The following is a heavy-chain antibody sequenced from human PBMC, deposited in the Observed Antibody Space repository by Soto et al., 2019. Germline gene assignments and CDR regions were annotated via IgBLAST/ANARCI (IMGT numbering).Heavy chain of an antibody. J-gene: IGHJ4*02. Sequence: GGSLRLSCAASGLSVSTNYVSWVRQAPGKGLECVSAISSGCSTNSADSVKGRFTVSRDSSKNTVFLQMNSLRAEDTAVYYCARDHRYGAQPKYWGQGTLVTVSS. D-gene: IGHD4-17*01. CDR1: GLSVSTNY. CDR2: ISSGCST. V-gene: IGHV3-53*01. CDR3: ARDHRYGAQPKY.